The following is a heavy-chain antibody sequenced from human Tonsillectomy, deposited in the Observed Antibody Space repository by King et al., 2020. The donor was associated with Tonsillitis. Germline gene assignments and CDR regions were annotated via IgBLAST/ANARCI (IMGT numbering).Heavy chain of an antibody. V-gene: IGHV1-46*01. D-gene: IGHD6-13*01. Sequence: VQLVESGAEVKKPGASVKVSCTASGYTFTSYYMHWVRQAPGQGLEWMGIINPSGGSTSYAQKFQGRVTMTRDTSTSTVYMELSSLRSEDTAVYYCAREKGSSWYKGWFDPWGQGTLVTVSS. CDR1: GYTFTSYY. J-gene: IGHJ5*02. CDR3: AREKGSSWYKGWFDP. CDR2: INPSGGST.